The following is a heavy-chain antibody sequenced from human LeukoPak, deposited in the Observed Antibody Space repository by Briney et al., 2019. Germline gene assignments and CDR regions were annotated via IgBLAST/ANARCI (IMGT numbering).Heavy chain of an antibody. CDR3: ARDNSGWLYYFDY. Sequence: ASVKVSCKASRYTFTSYDINWVRQATGQGLEWMGWMNPNSGNTGYAQKFQGRVTMTTDTSTSTAYMELRSLRSDDTAVYYCARDNSGWLYYFDYWGQGTLVTVSS. CDR2: MNPNSGNT. D-gene: IGHD6-19*01. V-gene: IGHV1-8*01. J-gene: IGHJ4*02. CDR1: RYTFTSYD.